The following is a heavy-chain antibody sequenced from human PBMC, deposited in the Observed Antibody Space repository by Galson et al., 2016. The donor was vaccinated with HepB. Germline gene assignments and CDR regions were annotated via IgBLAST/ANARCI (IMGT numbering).Heavy chain of an antibody. Sequence: SLRLSCAASGFTFRTYNMNWVRQAPGKGLEWVSSISSRTSDIYYADSVKGRFTISRDNAKNSLYLQMNSLRAEDTAVYYCARGGKSDVCITAPDDLFFDLWGRGTLVTVSS. D-gene: IGHD6-13*01. CDR3: ARGGKSDVCITAPDDLFFDL. J-gene: IGHJ2*01. CDR1: GFTFRTYN. V-gene: IGHV3-21*01. CDR2: ISSRTSDI.